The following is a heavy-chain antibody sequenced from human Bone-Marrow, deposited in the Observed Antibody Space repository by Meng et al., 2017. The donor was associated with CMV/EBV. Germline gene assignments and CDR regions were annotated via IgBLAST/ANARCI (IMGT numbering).Heavy chain of an antibody. J-gene: IGHJ4*02. Sequence: GGSLRLSCTASGFTFSTYAMHWVRQAPGKGLESVAVISDDVNIKYYADSVKGRFTISRDNSENTLYLQMNSLTTEDTAVYYCSREVPRPGCFDYWGQGALVTFSS. V-gene: IGHV3-30*04. D-gene: IGHD1-1*01. CDR2: ISDDVNIK. CDR3: SREVPRPGCFDY. CDR1: GFTFSTYA.